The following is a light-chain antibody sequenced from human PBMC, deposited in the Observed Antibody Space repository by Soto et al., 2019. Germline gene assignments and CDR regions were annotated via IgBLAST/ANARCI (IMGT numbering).Light chain of an antibody. J-gene: IGKJ4*01. Sequence: EIVRAQSPASLTVHTGERATLSCGASQSVSSNLAWYQQKRGQAPRLLIYGASSRATGIPARFSGSGSGTEFTLTIGSLQSEDFAVYYCQQYNTWPRTLGGGTKVDIK. CDR2: GAS. CDR3: QQYNTWPRT. V-gene: IGKV3-15*01. CDR1: QSVSSN.